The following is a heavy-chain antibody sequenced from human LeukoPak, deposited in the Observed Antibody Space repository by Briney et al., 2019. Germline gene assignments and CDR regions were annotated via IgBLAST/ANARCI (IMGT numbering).Heavy chain of an antibody. CDR3: AKSLVAGGGDY. CDR2: ISYDGSNK. D-gene: IGHD2-8*02. J-gene: IGHJ4*02. CDR1: GFTFSSYA. Sequence: GRSLRLSCAASGFTFSSYAMHWVRQAPGKGLEWVAVISYDGSNKYYADSVKGRFTISRDNSKNTLYLQMNSLRAEDTAVYYCAKSLVAGGGDYWGQGTLVTVSS. V-gene: IGHV3-30-3*02.